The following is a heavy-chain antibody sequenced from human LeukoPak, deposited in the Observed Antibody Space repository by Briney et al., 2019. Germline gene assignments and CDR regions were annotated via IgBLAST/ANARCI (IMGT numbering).Heavy chain of an antibody. CDR2: ISAYNGNT. Sequence: ASVRVSCKASGYTFTSYGISWVRQAPGQGLEWMGWISAYNGNTNYAQKLQGRVTMTTDTSTSTACMELRSLRSDDTAVYYCAREGSGWYRNFDYWGQGTLVTVSS. V-gene: IGHV1-18*01. CDR1: GYTFTSYG. CDR3: AREGSGWYRNFDY. J-gene: IGHJ4*02. D-gene: IGHD6-19*01.